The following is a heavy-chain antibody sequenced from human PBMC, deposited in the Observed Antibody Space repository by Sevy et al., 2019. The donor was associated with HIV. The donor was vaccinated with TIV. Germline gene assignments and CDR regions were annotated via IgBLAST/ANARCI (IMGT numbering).Heavy chain of an antibody. V-gene: IGHV3-23*01. CDR1: GFTFSSYA. D-gene: IGHD3-22*01. Sequence: GGSLRLSCAASGFTFSSYAMSWVRQAPGKGLEWVSAISGSGGSIYYADSVKGRFTISRDNSKNTLYLQMNSLRAEDTAVYYCAKVDVIVVVITTLFDYWGQGTLVSVSS. J-gene: IGHJ4*02. CDR2: ISGSGGSI. CDR3: AKVDVIVVVITTLFDY.